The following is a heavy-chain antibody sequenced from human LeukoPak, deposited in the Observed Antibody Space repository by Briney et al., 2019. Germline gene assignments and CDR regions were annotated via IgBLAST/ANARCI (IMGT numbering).Heavy chain of an antibody. J-gene: IGHJ4*02. CDR2: IRRKSNGAAT. V-gene: IGHV3-73*01. CDR3: ARHMDPDYGDNKLFDY. D-gene: IGHD4-23*01. Sequence: GGPLRLFCAASGFPHSGSAIHGLREASGRALEGCGRIRRKSNGAATEYAASVKGRFPISRDNSKNTAYLHLNRLKTEDTAVYYCARHMDPDYGDNKLFDYWGLGTLVTVSS. CDR1: GFPHSGSA.